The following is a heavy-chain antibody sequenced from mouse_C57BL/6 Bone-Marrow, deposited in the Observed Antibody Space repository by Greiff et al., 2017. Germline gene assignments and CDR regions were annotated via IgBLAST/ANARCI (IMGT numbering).Heavy chain of an antibody. V-gene: IGHV5-12*01. J-gene: IGHJ2*01. CDR3: ARHEPGQGFDY. Sequence: EVQVVESGGGLVQPGGSLKLSCAASGFTFSDYYMYWVRQTPEKRLEWVAYISNGGGSTYYPDTVKGRFTISRDNAKNTLYLQMSRLKSEDTAMYYCARHEPGQGFDYWGQGTTLTVSS. D-gene: IGHD3-3*01. CDR2: ISNGGGST. CDR1: GFTFSDYY.